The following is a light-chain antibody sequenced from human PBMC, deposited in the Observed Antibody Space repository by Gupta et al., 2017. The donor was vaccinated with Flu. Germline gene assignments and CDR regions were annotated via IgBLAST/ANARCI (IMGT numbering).Light chain of an antibody. CDR3: QSYDSSNRGV. CDR1: SGSIASIY. Sequence: NFMLTQPHPVSESPGKTVTISCTRSSGSIASIYVQWYQQRPGSAPTTVIYEDNQRPSGVPDRFSGSIDSSSNSASLTISGLKTEDEADYYCQSYDSSNRGVFGGGTKLTVL. V-gene: IGLV6-57*03. J-gene: IGLJ3*02. CDR2: EDN.